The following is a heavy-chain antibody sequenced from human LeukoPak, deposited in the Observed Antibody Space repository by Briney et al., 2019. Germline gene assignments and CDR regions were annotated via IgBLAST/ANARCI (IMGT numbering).Heavy chain of an antibody. J-gene: IGHJ4*02. Sequence: GGSLRLSCAASGFTVSSNYMSWVRQAPGKGLEWVSVIYSGGSTYYADSVKGRFTISRDNSKNTLYLQMNSLRAEDTAVYYWAKTFYAEQFDYWGQGTLVTVSS. V-gene: IGHV3-66*02. D-gene: IGHD1/OR15-1a*01. CDR2: IYSGGST. CDR1: GFTVSSNY. CDR3: AKTFYAEQFDY.